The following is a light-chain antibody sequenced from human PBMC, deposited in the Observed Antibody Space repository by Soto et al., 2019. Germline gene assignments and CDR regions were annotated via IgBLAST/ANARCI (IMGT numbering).Light chain of an antibody. V-gene: IGLV1-47*01. CDR3: SAWDDSLSSWV. CDR1: SSSIGSNY. J-gene: IGLJ3*02. Sequence: QSVLTQPPSASGTPGQRVTISCSESSSSIGSNYIYWYQQLPGTAPKLLIYRDSQRPSGVPDRFSGSKSGTSASLAIRRLQSGDEADYYCSAWDDSLSSWVFGGGTKVTVL. CDR2: RDS.